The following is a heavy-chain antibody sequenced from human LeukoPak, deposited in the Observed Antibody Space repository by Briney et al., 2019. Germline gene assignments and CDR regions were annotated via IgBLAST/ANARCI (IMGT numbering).Heavy chain of an antibody. Sequence: PGGSLRLSCAASGFTFSSYGMHWVRQAPGKGLEWVAVISYDGSNKYYADSAKGRFTISRDNSKNTLYLQMNSLRAEDTAVYYCAKESALYDSSGYLDYWGQGTLVTVSS. V-gene: IGHV3-30*18. D-gene: IGHD3-22*01. CDR3: AKESALYDSSGYLDY. CDR2: ISYDGSNK. J-gene: IGHJ4*02. CDR1: GFTFSSYG.